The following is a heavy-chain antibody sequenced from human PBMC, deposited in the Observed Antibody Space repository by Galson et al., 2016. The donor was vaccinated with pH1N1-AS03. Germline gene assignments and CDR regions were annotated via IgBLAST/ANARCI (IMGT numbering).Heavy chain of an antibody. V-gene: IGHV3-30*18. CDR1: GFTFSSLG. Sequence: SLRLSCAASGFTFSSLGFHWARQAPGKGLDWLAHISPEGSKIYYADSVRGRFTISRDNFKSTLYLQLNSLRGEDTAVYYCTKDLPTRYGMDVWGQGTTVTVSS. CDR3: TKDLPTRYGMDV. CDR2: ISPEGSKI. J-gene: IGHJ6*02.